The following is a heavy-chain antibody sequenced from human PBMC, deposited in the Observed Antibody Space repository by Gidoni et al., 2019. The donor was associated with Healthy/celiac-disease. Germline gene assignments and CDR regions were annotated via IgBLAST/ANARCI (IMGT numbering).Heavy chain of an antibody. CDR3: ARSAGGAFDI. V-gene: IGHV3-33*01. CDR1: GFTFRSYG. D-gene: IGHD3-10*01. CDR2: IWYDESNK. J-gene: IGHJ3*02. Sequence: VQLVESARGVVQPGWSLIPSCAASGFTFRSYGMDWVRQAPGQGLEWVGVIWYDESNKYYADSVKGRFTISRDNSKNTLYLQMNSLGAEDTAVYYCARSAGGAFDIWGQGTMVTVSS.